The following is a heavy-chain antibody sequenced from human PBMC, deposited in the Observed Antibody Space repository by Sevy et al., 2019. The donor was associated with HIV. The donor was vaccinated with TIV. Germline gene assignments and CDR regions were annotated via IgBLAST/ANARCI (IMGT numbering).Heavy chain of an antibody. Sequence: GGSLRLSCAASGFTFSNAWMSWVRQAPGKGLEWVGRIKSKTDGGTIDYVAPVKGRFTISREDSKKTVYLQMNSLKSEDTAVYYSSTDPIIVLLVTDGMDVWGQGTTVTVSS. D-gene: IGHD2-8*02. CDR3: STDPIIVLLVTDGMDV. CDR1: GFTFSNAW. CDR2: IKSKTDGGTI. V-gene: IGHV3-15*01. J-gene: IGHJ6*02.